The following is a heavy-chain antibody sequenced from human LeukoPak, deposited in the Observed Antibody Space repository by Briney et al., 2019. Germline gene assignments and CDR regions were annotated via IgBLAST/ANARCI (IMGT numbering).Heavy chain of an antibody. Sequence: PGGSLRLSCVASGFTVRSNYMNWVRQGPGKGLEWVSIIYSGGTTYYADSVKGRFTISRDNSKNTLYLQMNSLRAEDTAVYYCARGRWLVNYWGQGTLVTVSS. V-gene: IGHV3-66*01. J-gene: IGHJ4*02. CDR3: ARGRWLVNY. CDR2: IYSGGTT. D-gene: IGHD6-19*01. CDR1: GFTVRSNY.